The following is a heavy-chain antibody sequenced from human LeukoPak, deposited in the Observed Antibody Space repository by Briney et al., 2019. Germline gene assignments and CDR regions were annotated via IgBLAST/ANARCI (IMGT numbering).Heavy chain of an antibody. CDR2: IYYSGST. Sequence: SQTLSLTCTVSGGSISSGDYYWSWIRQTPGKGLEWIGYIYYSGSTYYNPSLKSRVIISVDTSKNQFSLKLRSVTAADTAIYYCANFDVTRGSSDFWGQGTLVTVSS. V-gene: IGHV4-30-4*01. CDR1: GGSISSGDYY. CDR3: ANFDVTRGSSDF. D-gene: IGHD2-21*02. J-gene: IGHJ4*02.